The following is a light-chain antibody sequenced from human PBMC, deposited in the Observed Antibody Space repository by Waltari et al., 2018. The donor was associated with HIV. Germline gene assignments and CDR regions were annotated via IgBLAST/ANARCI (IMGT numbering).Light chain of an antibody. CDR3: AAWDDSLNGVV. V-gene: IGLV1-44*01. CDR1: SSNIGSHA. J-gene: IGLJ2*01. CDR2: SIN. Sequence: QSILPQPPSASGTPGQRVTISCSGSSSNIGSHAVNWYQQLPGTAPKLLIYSINERASGVPDRFSGSKSGTSASLAISGLQSEDEADYHCAAWDDSLNGVVFGGGTKLTVL.